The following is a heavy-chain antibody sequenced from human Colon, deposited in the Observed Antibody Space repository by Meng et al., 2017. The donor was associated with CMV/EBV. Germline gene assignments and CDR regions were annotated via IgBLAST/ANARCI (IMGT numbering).Heavy chain of an antibody. CDR2: ISYDGRSE. CDR1: GFTFNSYC. D-gene: IGHD2-2*01. V-gene: IGHV3-30*03. J-gene: IGHJ4*02. CDR3: ARDVRKYCSASSCQGLDH. Sequence: GESLKISCAVSGFTFNSYCMYWVRQAPGKGLEWVAFISYDGRSEDYAESLRGRVTISRDNDNNTVFLQMNSLTADDTAVYYYARDVRKYCSASSCQGLDHWGQGTLVTVSS.